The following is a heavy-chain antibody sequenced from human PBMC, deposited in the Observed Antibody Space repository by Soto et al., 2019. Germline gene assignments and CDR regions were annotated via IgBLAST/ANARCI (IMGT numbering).Heavy chain of an antibody. CDR2: IYYSGST. CDR1: GGSISSYY. CDR3: ARAIAVAGTFDY. J-gene: IGHJ4*02. Sequence: QVQLQESGPGLVKPSETLSLTCTVSGGSISSYYWSWIRQPPGKGLEWIGYIYYSGSTNYNPSLNSRVTISVDTSKNQFSLKLSSVTAADTAVYYCARAIAVAGTFDYWGQGTLVTVSS. D-gene: IGHD6-19*01. V-gene: IGHV4-59*01.